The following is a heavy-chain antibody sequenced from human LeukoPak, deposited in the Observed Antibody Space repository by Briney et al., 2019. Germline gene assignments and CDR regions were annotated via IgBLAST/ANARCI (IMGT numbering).Heavy chain of an antibody. CDR1: GFTFSSYG. CDR3: APQGVYYFDC. V-gene: IGHV3-30*02. CDR2: IRYDGSNK. J-gene: IGHJ4*02. Sequence: PGGSLRLSCAASGFTFSSYGMHWVRQAPGKGLEWVAFIRYDGSNKYYADSVKGRFTISRDNSKNTLYLQMNSLRAEDTAVYYCAPQGVYYFDCWGQGTLVTVSS.